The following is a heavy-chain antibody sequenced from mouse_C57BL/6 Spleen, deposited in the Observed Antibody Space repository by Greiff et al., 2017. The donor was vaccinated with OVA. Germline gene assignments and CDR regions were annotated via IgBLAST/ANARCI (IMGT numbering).Heavy chain of an antibody. V-gene: IGHV5-12*01. CDR2: ISNGGGST. CDR3: ARVYSNHWYFDV. J-gene: IGHJ1*03. CDR1: GFTFSDYY. D-gene: IGHD2-5*01. Sequence: EVKVEESGGGLVQPGGSLKLSCAASGFTFSDYYMYWVRQTPEKRLEWVAYISNGGGSTYYPDTVKGRFTISRDNAKNTLYLQMSRLKSEDTAMYYCARVYSNHWYFDVWGTGTTVTVSS.